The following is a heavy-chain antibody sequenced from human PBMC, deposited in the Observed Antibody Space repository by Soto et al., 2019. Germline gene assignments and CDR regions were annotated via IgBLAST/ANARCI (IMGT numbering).Heavy chain of an antibody. CDR2: ISSSSSYI. CDR1: GFAFSSYS. J-gene: IGHJ4*02. CDR3: AREGRYYYGSGSGSDY. D-gene: IGHD3-10*01. V-gene: IGHV3-21*01. Sequence: EVQLVESGGGLVKPGGSLRLSCAACGFAFSSYSMNWLRQAPGKGLEWVSSISSSSSYIYYADSVKGRFTISRDNAKNSLYLQMNSLRAEDTAVYYCAREGRYYYGSGSGSDYWGQGTLVTVSS.